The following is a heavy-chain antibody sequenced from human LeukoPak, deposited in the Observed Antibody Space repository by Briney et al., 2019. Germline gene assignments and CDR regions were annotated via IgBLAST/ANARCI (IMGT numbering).Heavy chain of an antibody. D-gene: IGHD5-18*01. V-gene: IGHV1-18*01. Sequence: ASGKVSCKAAGYTFASYGISWVRQAPGQGLEWMGWISAYNGNTNYVQKLQGRVTMTTATSTSTAYMELRSLRSDDTAVYYCARDRVFVDTAMVSPIQYFDYWGQGTLVTVSS. CDR3: ARDRVFVDTAMVSPIQYFDY. CDR2: ISAYNGNT. J-gene: IGHJ4*02. CDR1: GYTFASYG.